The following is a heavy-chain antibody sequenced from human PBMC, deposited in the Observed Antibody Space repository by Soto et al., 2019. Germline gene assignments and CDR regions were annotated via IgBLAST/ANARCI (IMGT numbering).Heavy chain of an antibody. V-gene: IGHV1-18*01. Sequence: GASVKVSCKASGYTFTSYGISWVRQAPGQGLEWMGWISAYNGNTNYAQKLQGRVTMTTDTSTSTAYMELRSLRSDDTAVYYCARDLSPHMRHPDAFDIWGQGTMVTVSS. CDR1: GYTFTSYG. CDR3: ARDLSPHMRHPDAFDI. CDR2: ISAYNGNT. J-gene: IGHJ3*02.